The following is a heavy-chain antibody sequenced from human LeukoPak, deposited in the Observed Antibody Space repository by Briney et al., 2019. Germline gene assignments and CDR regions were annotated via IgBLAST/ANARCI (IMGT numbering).Heavy chain of an antibody. Sequence: GGSLRLSCAASGFTFDDYAMHWVRQAPGKGVEWVSGISWNSGSIGYADSVKGRFTISRDNAKNSLYLQMNSLRAEDTALYYCAKDIGSGWYKDGMDVWGQGTTVTVSS. V-gene: IGHV3-9*01. J-gene: IGHJ6*02. CDR2: ISWNSGSI. D-gene: IGHD6-19*01. CDR1: GFTFDDYA. CDR3: AKDIGSGWYKDGMDV.